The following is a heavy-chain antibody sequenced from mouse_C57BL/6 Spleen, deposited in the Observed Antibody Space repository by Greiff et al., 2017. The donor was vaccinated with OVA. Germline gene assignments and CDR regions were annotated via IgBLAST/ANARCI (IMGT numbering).Heavy chain of an antibody. CDR2: IYPRSGNT. J-gene: IGHJ2*01. V-gene: IGHV1-81*01. CDR1: GYTFTSYG. CDR3: AGAYDGYSLFDY. Sequence: QVQLQQSGAELARPGASVKLSCKASGYTFTSYGISWVKQRTGQGLEWIGEIYPRSGNTYYNEKFKGKATLTADKSSSTAYMELRSLTSEDSAVYFCAGAYDGYSLFDYWGQGTTLTVSS. D-gene: IGHD2-3*01.